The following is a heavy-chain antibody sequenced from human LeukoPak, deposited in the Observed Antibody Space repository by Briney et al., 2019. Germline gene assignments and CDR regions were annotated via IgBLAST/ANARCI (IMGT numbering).Heavy chain of an antibody. V-gene: IGHV3-53*01. CDR2: IYSGGST. Sequence: SGGSLRLSCAASGSTVSSNYMSWVRQAPGKGLEWVSVIYSGGSTNYADSVKGRFTISRDSSKNTLYLQMNSLRAEDTAVYYCARDLGGRMGLSAVWGQGTTVTVSS. CDR1: GSTVSSNY. J-gene: IGHJ6*02. D-gene: IGHD5-24*01. CDR3: ARDLGGRMGLSAV.